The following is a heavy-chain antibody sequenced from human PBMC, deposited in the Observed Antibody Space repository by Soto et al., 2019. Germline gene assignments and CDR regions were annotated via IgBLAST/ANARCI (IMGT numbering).Heavy chain of an antibody. CDR1: GGSISNYY. D-gene: IGHD3-3*02. J-gene: IGHJ5*02. V-gene: IGHV4-59*01. CDR3: ARGTDVISWFDP. CDR2: IYYSGTT. Sequence: TSETLSLTCTVSGGSISNYYWNWIRQPPGKGLEWIGYIYYSGTTNYNPSLKSRVTISVDTSKNQFSLKLNSVTAADTAVYYCARGTDVISWFDPWGQGTLVTVSS.